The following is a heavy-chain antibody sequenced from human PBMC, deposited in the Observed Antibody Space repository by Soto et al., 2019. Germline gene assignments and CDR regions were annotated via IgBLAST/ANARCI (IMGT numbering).Heavy chain of an antibody. Sequence: ASVKVSCKASGYTFTSYGISWVRQAPGQGLEWMGWISAYNGNTNYAQKLQGRVTMTTDTSTSTAYMELRSLRSDDTAVYYCARCSPCYYDSSGYRVAFDIWGQGTMVTVSS. V-gene: IGHV1-18*04. CDR1: GYTFTSYG. CDR3: ARCSPCYYDSSGYRVAFDI. CDR2: ISAYNGNT. D-gene: IGHD3-22*01. J-gene: IGHJ3*02.